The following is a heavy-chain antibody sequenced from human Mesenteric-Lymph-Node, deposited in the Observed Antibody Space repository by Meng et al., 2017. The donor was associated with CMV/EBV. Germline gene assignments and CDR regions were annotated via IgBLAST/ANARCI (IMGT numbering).Heavy chain of an antibody. D-gene: IGHD6-13*01. CDR1: GGTFSSYA. CDR2: IIPIFGTA. J-gene: IGHJ4*02. V-gene: IGHV1-69*05. CDR3: ARRGIAAAGDY. Sequence: SVKVSCKASGGTFSSYAISWVRQAPGQGLEWMGGIIPIFGTANYAQKFQGRVTMTTDTSTSTAYMELRSLRSDDTAVYYCARRGIAAAGDYWGQGTLVTVSS.